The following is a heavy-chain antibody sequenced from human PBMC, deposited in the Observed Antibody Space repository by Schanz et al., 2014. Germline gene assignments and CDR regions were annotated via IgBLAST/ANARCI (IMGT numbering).Heavy chain of an antibody. CDR2: ITGASDHI. CDR1: GFTFSIYA. Sequence: VQLVQSGGGLVQPGGSLRLSCSASGFTFSIYAMHWVRQAPGKGLEWVSGITGASDHIDYAESVKGRFTISRDNSKNTLYLQMNSLRAEDTAVYYCARNRGSGGQNWYFDLWGRGTLVTVSS. D-gene: IGHD1-26*01. CDR3: ARNRGSGGQNWYFDL. J-gene: IGHJ2*01. V-gene: IGHV3-23*04.